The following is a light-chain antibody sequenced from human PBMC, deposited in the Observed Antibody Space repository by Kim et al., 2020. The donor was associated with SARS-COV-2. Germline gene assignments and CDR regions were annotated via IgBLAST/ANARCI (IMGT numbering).Light chain of an antibody. J-gene: IGLJ2*01. CDR3: QTWGTGIVV. V-gene: IGLV4-69*01. CDR2: LNSDGSH. CDR1: RGHRSYA. Sequence: ASVKHTCTLERGHRSYAIAWHQQQPEKGPRYLMKLNSDGSHSKGDGIPDRFSGSSSGAERYLTISSLQSEDEADYYCQTWGTGIVVFGGGTQLTVL.